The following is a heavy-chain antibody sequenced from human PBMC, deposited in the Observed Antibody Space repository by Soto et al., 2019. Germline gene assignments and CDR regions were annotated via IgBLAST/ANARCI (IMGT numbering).Heavy chain of an antibody. D-gene: IGHD6-25*01. V-gene: IGHV3-7*01. Sequence: GGSLRLSCAASGFIFRNYLMSWVRQAPGRGLEWVANIKEDGSERYYVDSVNGRFTISRDNAKNSLYLEMTRPRADDTAIYYCAGEKRENGYFDYGGRGTRVTVSS. CDR1: GFIFRNYL. CDR2: IKEDGSER. CDR3: AGEKRENGYFDY. J-gene: IGHJ4*02.